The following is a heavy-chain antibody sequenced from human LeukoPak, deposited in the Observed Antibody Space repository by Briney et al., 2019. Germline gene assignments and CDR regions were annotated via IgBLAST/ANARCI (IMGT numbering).Heavy chain of an antibody. Sequence: SETLSLTCAVYGGSFSGYYWSWIRQPPGKGLEWIGEINHSGRTNYNPSLKSRITISVDTSKSQFSLKLSSVTAADTAVFYCARGRLTYSYDTTGYFLDYWGQGALVTVSS. CDR1: GGSFSGYY. CDR2: INHSGRT. CDR3: ARGRLTYSYDTTGYFLDY. D-gene: IGHD3-22*01. V-gene: IGHV4-34*01. J-gene: IGHJ4*02.